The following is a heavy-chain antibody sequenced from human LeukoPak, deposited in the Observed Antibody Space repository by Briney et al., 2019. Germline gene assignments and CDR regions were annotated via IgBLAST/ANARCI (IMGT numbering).Heavy chain of an antibody. CDR2: IYYSGST. D-gene: IGHD2-2*01. CDR3: ARVVPHYYYYMDV. J-gene: IGHJ6*03. Sequence: TSETLSLTCTVSGGSISSSSYYWGWIRQPPGKGLEWIGSIYYSGSTYYNPSLKSRVTISVDTSKNQFSLKLSSVTAADTAAYYCARVVPHYYYYMDVWGKGTTVTVSS. V-gene: IGHV4-39*07. CDR1: GGSISSSSYY.